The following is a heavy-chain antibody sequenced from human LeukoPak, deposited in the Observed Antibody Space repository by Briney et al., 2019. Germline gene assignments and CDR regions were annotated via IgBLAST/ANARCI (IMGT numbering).Heavy chain of an antibody. D-gene: IGHD3-22*01. J-gene: IGHJ4*02. CDR2: IYYSGST. V-gene: IGHV4-59*01. CDR1: GGSCSSYY. Sequence: KPSETLSLTCSASGGSCSSYYWNWIRQPPGKGLEWIGFIYYSGSTNYNPSLTNRVIISVHTSKHKFSLKRTSVTAPATTVLYCPRVCDDSSGCLDFWGQGTLVSVS. CDR3: PRVCDDSSGCLDF.